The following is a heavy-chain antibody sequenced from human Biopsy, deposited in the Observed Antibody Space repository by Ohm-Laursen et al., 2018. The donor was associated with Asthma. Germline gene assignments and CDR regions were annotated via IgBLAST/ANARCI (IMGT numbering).Heavy chain of an antibody. CDR1: SGSGGYMRSGNYY. CDR2: IYYSGTT. J-gene: IGHJ6*02. CDR3: VRGSSSWHHGPFHYYYGLDV. D-gene: IGHD6-13*01. V-gene: IGHV4-39*01. Sequence: GTLSLTCSLSSGSGGYMRSGNYYWGWIRQPPGKGLEWIGSIYYSGTTYYNPPLESRVPVSADTSKNQFSLKITSVTAADTAVYYCVRGSSSWHHGPFHYYYGLDVWGQGTTATVSS.